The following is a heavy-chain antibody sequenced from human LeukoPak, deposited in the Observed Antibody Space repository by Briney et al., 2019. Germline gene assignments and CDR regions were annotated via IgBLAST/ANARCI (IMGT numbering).Heavy chain of an antibody. CDR3: ATTSRDLYYDFWSGYQYYFDY. V-gene: IGHV1-24*01. Sequence: ASVKVSCKVSGYTLTELSMHWVRQAPGKGLEWMGGFDPEDGETIYAQKFQGRVTMTEDTSTDTAYMELSSLRSEDTAVYYCATTSRDLYYDFWSGYQYYFDYWGQGTLVTVSS. CDR2: FDPEDGET. D-gene: IGHD3-3*01. J-gene: IGHJ4*02. CDR1: GYTLTELS.